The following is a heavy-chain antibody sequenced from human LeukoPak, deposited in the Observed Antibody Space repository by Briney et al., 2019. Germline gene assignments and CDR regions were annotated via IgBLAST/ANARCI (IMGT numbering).Heavy chain of an antibody. V-gene: IGHV4-34*01. CDR3: ARGGGTMIVVYFDY. Sequence: PSETLSLTCAVYGGSFSGYHWSWIRQPPGKGLEWIGEINHSGSTNYNPSLKSRVTISVDTSKNQFSLKLSSVTAADTAVYYCARGGGTMIVVYFDYWGQGTLVTVSS. J-gene: IGHJ4*02. D-gene: IGHD3-22*01. CDR2: INHSGST. CDR1: GGSFSGYH.